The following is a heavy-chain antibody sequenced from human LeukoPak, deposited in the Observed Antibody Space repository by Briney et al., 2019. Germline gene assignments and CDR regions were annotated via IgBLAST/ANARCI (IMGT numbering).Heavy chain of an antibody. J-gene: IGHJ6*03. CDR2: INPNSGGT. CDR3: ARGQRGYSYGYSYYYMDV. Sequence: ASVKVSCKASGYTFTGYYMHWVRQAPGQGLEWMGWINPNSGGTNYAQKFQGRVTMTRDTSISTAYMELSRLRSDDTAVYYCARGQRGYSYGYSYYYMDVWGKGTTVTVSS. CDR1: GYTFTGYY. D-gene: IGHD5-18*01. V-gene: IGHV1-2*02.